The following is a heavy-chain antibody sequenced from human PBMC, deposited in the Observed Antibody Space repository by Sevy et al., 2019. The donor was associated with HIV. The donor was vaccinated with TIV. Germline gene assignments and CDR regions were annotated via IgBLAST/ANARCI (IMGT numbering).Heavy chain of an antibody. CDR3: ARHKGLAWDLDY. Sequence: GGSLRLSCAVSGFTLSDHYIDWIRQAPGKGLEWVGRSRNRARGFSTEYAASVKGRFTVSRDDPKSSLYLQMNSLKIEDTAVYYCARHKGLAWDLDYRGQGTLVTVSS. CDR1: GFTLSDHY. D-gene: IGHD1-26*01. CDR2: SRNRARGFST. V-gene: IGHV3-72*01. J-gene: IGHJ4*02.